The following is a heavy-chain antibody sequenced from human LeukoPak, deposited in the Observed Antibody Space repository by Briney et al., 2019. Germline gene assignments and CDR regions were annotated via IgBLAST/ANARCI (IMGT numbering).Heavy chain of an antibody. CDR2: ISSSSSYI. J-gene: IGHJ4*02. CDR3: ARVRVSPFYDFWSGYYDY. V-gene: IGHV3-21*01. Sequence: PGGSLRLSCAASGFTFSSYSMNWVRQAPGKGLEWVSSISSSSSYIYYADSVKGRFTISGDNAKNSLYLQMNSLRAEDTAVYYCARVRVSPFYDFWSGYYDYWGQGTLVTVSS. CDR1: GFTFSSYS. D-gene: IGHD3-3*01.